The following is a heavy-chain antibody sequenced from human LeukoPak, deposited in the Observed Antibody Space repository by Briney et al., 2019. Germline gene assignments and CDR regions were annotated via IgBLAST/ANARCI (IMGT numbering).Heavy chain of an antibody. CDR3: AKTNTGFWSGYFTF. J-gene: IGHJ4*02. V-gene: IGHV3-23*01. CDR2: ISGSGGGT. Sequence: PGGSLRLSCAASGFTFSTYAMSWVRQAAGKGLEWVSLISGSGGGTYYADSVKGRFTISRDNSKNTLYLQLNSLRVEDTAVYYCAKTNTGFWSGYFTFWGQGTLVTVSS. D-gene: IGHD3-3*01. CDR1: GFTFSTYA.